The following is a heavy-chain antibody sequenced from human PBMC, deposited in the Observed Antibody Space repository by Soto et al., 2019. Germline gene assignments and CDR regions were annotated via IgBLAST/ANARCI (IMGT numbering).Heavy chain of an antibody. D-gene: IGHD3-10*01. CDR3: AAELLTLNWFDP. V-gene: IGHV1-3*01. CDR2: INAGNGNT. Sequence: ASVKVSCKASGYTFTSYAMHWVRQAPGQRLEWMGWINAGNGNTKYSQKFQGRVTITRDTSASTAYMELSSLRSEDTAVYYCAAELLTLNWFDPWGQGTLVTVSS. J-gene: IGHJ5*02. CDR1: GYTFTSYA.